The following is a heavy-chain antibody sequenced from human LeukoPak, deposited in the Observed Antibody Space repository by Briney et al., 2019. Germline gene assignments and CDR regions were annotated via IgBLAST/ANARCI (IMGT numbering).Heavy chain of an antibody. V-gene: IGHV3-23*01. CDR1: GFSFSSYA. Sequence: GGSLRLSCAASGFSFSSYAMRWVRQAPAKGLEGVSAISGSGGSTYYADSVKGRFTLSRDNSKNTLYLQMTSLRAEDTAVYYCAKGDDYGGNAQDYWGQGTLVTVSS. CDR3: AKGDDYGGNAQDY. J-gene: IGHJ4*02. CDR2: ISGSGGST. D-gene: IGHD4-23*01.